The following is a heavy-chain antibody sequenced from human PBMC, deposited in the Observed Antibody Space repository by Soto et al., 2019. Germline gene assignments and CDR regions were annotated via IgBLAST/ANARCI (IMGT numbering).Heavy chain of an antibody. V-gene: IGHV3-73*01. CDR1: GFTFSGSA. CDR2: IRSKANSYAT. D-gene: IGHD3-22*01. Sequence: GGSLRLSCAASGFTFSGSAMHWVRQASGKGLEWVGRIRSKANSYATAYAASVKGRFTISRDDSKNTAYLQMNSLKTEDTAVYYCTRGPTWGYYYDLTWGQGTLVTVSS. CDR3: TRGPTWGYYYDLT. J-gene: IGHJ5*02.